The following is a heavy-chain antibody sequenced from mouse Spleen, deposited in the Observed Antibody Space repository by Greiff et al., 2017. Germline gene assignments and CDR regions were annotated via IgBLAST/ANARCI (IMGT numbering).Heavy chain of an antibody. CDR1: GFSLTSYG. CDR3: ARILLRDWYFDV. Sequence: VQLQQSGPGLVQPSQSLSITCTVSGFSLTSYGVHWVRQSPGKGLEWLGVIWSGGSTDYNAAFISRLSISKDNSKSQVFFKMNSLQANDTAIYYCARILLRDWYFDVWGAGTTVTVSS. V-gene: IGHV2-2*02. CDR2: IWSGGST. D-gene: IGHD1-1*01. J-gene: IGHJ1*01.